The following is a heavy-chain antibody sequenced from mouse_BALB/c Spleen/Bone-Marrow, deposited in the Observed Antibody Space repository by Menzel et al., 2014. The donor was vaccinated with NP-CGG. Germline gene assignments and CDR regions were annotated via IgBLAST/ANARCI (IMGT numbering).Heavy chain of an antibody. CDR2: ILPGSGST. Sequence: QVQLQQPGAELMKPGASVKISCKATGYTFSSYWIEWVKQRPGHGLEWIGGILPGSGSTNYNEKFKGKATSTADTSSNTAYMQLSSLTSEDSAVYYCARHYYGSSHFAYWGQGTLVTVSA. D-gene: IGHD1-1*01. V-gene: IGHV1-9*01. CDR3: ARHYYGSSHFAY. CDR1: GYTFSSYW. J-gene: IGHJ3*01.